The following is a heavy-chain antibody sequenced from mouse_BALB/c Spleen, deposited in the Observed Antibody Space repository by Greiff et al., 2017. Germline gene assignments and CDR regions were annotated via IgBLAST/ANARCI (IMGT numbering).Heavy chain of an antibody. CDR2: IYPSDSYT. J-gene: IGHJ3*01. V-gene: IGHV1-69*02. D-gene: IGHD1-1*01. Sequence: QVQLQQPGAELVRPGASVKLSCKASGYTFTSYWINWVKQRPGQGLEWIGNIYPSDSYTNYNQKFKDKATLTVDKSSSTAYMQLSSPTSEDSAVYYCARAGVITTVVAPGFAYWGQGTLVTVSA. CDR1: GYTFTSYW. CDR3: ARAGVITTVVAPGFAY.